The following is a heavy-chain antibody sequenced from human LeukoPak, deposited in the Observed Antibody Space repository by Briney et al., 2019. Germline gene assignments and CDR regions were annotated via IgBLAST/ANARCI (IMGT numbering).Heavy chain of an antibody. J-gene: IGHJ4*02. D-gene: IGHD3-10*01. CDR1: GFTFSSYA. Sequence: GGSLRLSCEASGFTFSSYAVSWVRQAPGKGLEWLSGISGSGGGTYYAESVRGRFTISRDNPKNALYLRMNSLRAEDTAVYFCAKGDGSRRYFFDSWGQGSLVTVSS. V-gene: IGHV3-23*01. CDR2: ISGSGGGT. CDR3: AKGDGSRRYFFDS.